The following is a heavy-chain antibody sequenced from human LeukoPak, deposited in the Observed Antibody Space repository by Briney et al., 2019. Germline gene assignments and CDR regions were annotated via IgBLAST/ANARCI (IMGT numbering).Heavy chain of an antibody. D-gene: IGHD6-19*01. CDR3: ARTVIAVAANWFDP. CDR2: ISSSSSII. J-gene: IGHJ5*02. Sequence: PGGSLRLSCAASGLTFSSYSMNWVRQAPGKGLEWVSYISSSSSIISYADSVKGRFTISRDNAKNSLYLQMNSLRGEDTAVYYCARTVIAVAANWFDPWGQGTLVTVSS. V-gene: IGHV3-48*01. CDR1: GLTFSSYS.